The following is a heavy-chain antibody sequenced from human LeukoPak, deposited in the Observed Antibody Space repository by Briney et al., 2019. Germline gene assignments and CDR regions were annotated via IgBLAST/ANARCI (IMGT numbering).Heavy chain of an antibody. CDR2: INSDGSNT. J-gene: IGHJ3*02. CDR3: ARDYVWGNAFDI. V-gene: IGHV3-74*01. Sequence: PGGSLRLSCAASGFTFSSYWMHWVRQAPGKGLVWVSRINSDGSNTSYADSVKGRFTISRDNAKNSLYLQMNSLRAEDTAVYYCARDYVWGNAFDIWGQGTMVTVSS. D-gene: IGHD3-16*01. CDR1: GFTFSSYW.